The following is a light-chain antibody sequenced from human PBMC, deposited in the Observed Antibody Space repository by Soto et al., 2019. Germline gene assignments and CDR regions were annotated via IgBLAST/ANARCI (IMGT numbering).Light chain of an antibody. CDR3: QQYNSYPMYT. CDR2: SAS. J-gene: IGKJ2*01. CDR1: QSVASSY. Sequence: EVVLTQSPGTLSLSPGERVTLSCRASQSVASSYLAWYQQKPGRAPRLLFYSASSRATGIPDRFSGSGSGTDFTLTISRLEPEDFATYYCQQYNSYPMYTFGQGTKLEI. V-gene: IGKV3-20*01.